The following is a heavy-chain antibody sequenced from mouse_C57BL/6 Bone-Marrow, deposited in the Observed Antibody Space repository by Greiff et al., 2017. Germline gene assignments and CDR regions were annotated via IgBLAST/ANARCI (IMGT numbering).Heavy chain of an antibody. CDR3: ARSVTTVVSPDRYFDV. J-gene: IGHJ1*03. Sequence: QVQLKQPGAELVKPGASVKLSCKASGYTFTSYWMHWVKQRPGQGLEWIGMIHPNSGSTNYNEKFKSKATLTVDKSSSTAYMQRSSLTSEDSAVYYGARSVTTVVSPDRYFDVWGTGTTVTVSS. D-gene: IGHD1-1*01. CDR1: GYTFTSYW. V-gene: IGHV1-64*01. CDR2: IHPNSGST.